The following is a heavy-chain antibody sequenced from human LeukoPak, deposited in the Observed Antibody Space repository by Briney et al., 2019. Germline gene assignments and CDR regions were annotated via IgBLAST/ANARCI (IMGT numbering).Heavy chain of an antibody. CDR1: GYTFTAYY. J-gene: IGHJ4*02. CDR3: AREIVLVTGMFDY. Sequence: ASVKVSCKASGYTFTAYYLHWVRQAPGQGLEWMGWINPNNGGTNYAQKFQGRVTMTRDPSISTAYMELSSLTSDDTAVYYCAREIVLVTGMFDYWGQGTLVTVSS. V-gene: IGHV1-2*02. CDR2: INPNNGGT. D-gene: IGHD2-21*02.